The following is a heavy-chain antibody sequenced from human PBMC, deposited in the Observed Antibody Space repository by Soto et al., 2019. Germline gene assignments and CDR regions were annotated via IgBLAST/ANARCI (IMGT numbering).Heavy chain of an antibody. CDR2: INADNGNT. V-gene: IGHV1-3*01. J-gene: IGHJ5*02. D-gene: IGHD2-8*02. Sequence: ASVKVSCQASGYTFTSYAMHWVRQAPGQRLEWMGWINADNGNTKYAQKLQGRVTMTTDTSTSTAYMELRSLRSDDTAVYYCARDGGVQARFDPWGQGTLVTVSS. CDR1: GYTFTSYA. CDR3: ARDGGVQARFDP.